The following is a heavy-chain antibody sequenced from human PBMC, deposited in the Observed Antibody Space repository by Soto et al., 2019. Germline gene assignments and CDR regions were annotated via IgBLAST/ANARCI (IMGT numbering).Heavy chain of an antibody. CDR3: ASSLGRLAPTYYYYYYMDV. J-gene: IGHJ6*03. Sequence: QVQLQESGPGLVKPSQTLSLTCTVSGGSISSGGYYWSWIRQHPGKGLEWIGCIYYSGSTYYNPSLQSRVTISVDTSKNQFSLKLSSVTAADTAVYYCASSLGRLAPTYYYYYYMDVWGKGTTVTVSS. D-gene: IGHD6-25*01. CDR2: IYYSGST. V-gene: IGHV4-31*03. CDR1: GGSISSGGYY.